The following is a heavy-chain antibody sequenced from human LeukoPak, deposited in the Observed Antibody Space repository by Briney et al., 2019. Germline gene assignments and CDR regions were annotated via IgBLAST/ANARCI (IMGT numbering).Heavy chain of an antibody. Sequence: GASVKVSCKASGGTFSSYPISWVRQAPGQGLEWMGRIIPIFGTTNYAQEFQGRVTITTDESTSTVYMELSSLRSEDTAVYYCARDNGDYIDWGQGTLVTVSS. J-gene: IGHJ4*02. CDR1: GGTFSSYP. CDR2: IIPIFGTT. D-gene: IGHD4-17*01. CDR3: ARDNGDYID. V-gene: IGHV1-69*05.